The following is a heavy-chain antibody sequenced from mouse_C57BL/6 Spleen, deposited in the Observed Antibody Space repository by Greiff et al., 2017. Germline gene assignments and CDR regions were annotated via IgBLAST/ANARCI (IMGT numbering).Heavy chain of an antibody. Sequence: EVMLVESGEGLVKPGGSLKLSCAASGFTFSSYAMSWVRQTPEKRLEWVAYISSGGDYIYYADTVKGRFTISRDNARNTLYLQMSSLKSEDTAMYYCTRDRGYYGSSYGVYFDYWGQGTTLTVSS. CDR3: TRDRGYYGSSYGVYFDY. CDR2: ISSGGDYI. CDR1: GFTFSSYA. V-gene: IGHV5-9-1*02. D-gene: IGHD1-1*01. J-gene: IGHJ2*01.